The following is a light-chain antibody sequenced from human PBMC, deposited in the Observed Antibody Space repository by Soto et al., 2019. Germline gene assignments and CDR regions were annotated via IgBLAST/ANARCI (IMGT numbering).Light chain of an antibody. Sequence: EIVLTQSPATLSLSPWERATLSCRASQSVSSYLAWYQQKPGQAPRLLIYDASNRATGIPARFSGSGSGTDFTLTINSLEPEDFAVYYCQQRSNWPPITFGQGTRLEIK. CDR2: DAS. V-gene: IGKV3-11*01. J-gene: IGKJ5*01. CDR3: QQRSNWPPIT. CDR1: QSVSSY.